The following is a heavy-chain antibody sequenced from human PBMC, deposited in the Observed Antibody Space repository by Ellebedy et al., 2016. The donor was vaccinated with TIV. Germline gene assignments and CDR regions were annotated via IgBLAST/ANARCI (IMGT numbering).Heavy chain of an antibody. CDR1: GYTLTELS. CDR2: ISAYSGNT. D-gene: IGHD3-3*01. Sequence: AASVQVSCKVSGYTLTELSIHWVRQAPGKGLEWMGWISAYSGNTNYAQKLQGRRTMTTDTSTSTAYMELRSLRSDDTAVYYCARDEDFWSGHFDYWGQGTLVTVSS. CDR3: ARDEDFWSGHFDY. V-gene: IGHV1-18*01. J-gene: IGHJ4*02.